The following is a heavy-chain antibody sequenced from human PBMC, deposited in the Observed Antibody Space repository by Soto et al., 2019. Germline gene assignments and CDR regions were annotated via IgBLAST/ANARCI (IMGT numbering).Heavy chain of an antibody. CDR3: ARNHLYYYDSSGYYVPPGY. D-gene: IGHD3-22*01. Sequence: PGGSLRISCAASGFTFSSYSMNWVRQAPGKGLEWVSSISSSSSYIYYADSVKGRFTISRDNAKNSLYLQMNSLRAEDTAVYYCARNHLYYYDSSGYYVPPGYWGQGTLVTVSS. CDR1: GFTFSSYS. J-gene: IGHJ4*02. V-gene: IGHV3-21*01. CDR2: ISSSSSYI.